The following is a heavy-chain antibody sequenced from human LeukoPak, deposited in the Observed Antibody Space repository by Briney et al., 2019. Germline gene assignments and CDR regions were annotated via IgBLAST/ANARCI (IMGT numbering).Heavy chain of an antibody. Sequence: PSETLSLTCTVSGGSISSSSYYWGWIRQPPGKGLEWIGSIYYSGSTYYNPSLKSRVTISVDTSKNQFSLKLSSVTAADTAVYYCARGGYCSGGSCLGPRYYHGMDVWGQGTTVTVSS. J-gene: IGHJ6*02. CDR3: ARGGYCSGGSCLGPRYYHGMDV. CDR1: GGSISSSSYY. V-gene: IGHV4-39*01. D-gene: IGHD2-15*01. CDR2: IYYSGST.